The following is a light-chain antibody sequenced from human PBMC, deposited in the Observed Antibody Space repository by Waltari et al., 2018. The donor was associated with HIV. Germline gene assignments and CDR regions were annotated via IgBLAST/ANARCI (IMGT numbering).Light chain of an antibody. V-gene: IGLV2-14*03. CDR3: GSYTSSSTLV. Sequence: GLTQPASASGCPGHSPTIPCTGTSRDVGPHTFASWYQQHPGKAPKLMIYDVSSRPSGVSDRFSGSKSGNTASLTISGLQAEDEADYYCGSYTSSSTLVFGGGTKLTVL. CDR1: SRDVGPHTF. J-gene: IGLJ3*02. CDR2: DVS.